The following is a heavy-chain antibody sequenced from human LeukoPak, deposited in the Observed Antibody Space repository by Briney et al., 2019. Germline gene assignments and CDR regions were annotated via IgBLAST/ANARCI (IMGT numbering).Heavy chain of an antibody. J-gene: IGHJ5*02. CDR3: AREKLAGTDWFDP. CDR1: GFTFSSYG. D-gene: IGHD1-14*01. V-gene: IGHV3-33*01. Sequence: GGSLRLSCAASGFTFSSYGMHWVRQAPGKGLEWVAVIWYDGSNKYYADSVKGRFTISGDNSKNTLYLQMNSLRAEDTAVYYCAREKLAGTDWFDPWGQGTLVTVSS. CDR2: IWYDGSNK.